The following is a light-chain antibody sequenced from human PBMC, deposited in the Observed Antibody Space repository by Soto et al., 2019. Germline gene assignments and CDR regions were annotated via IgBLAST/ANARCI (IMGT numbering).Light chain of an antibody. CDR1: QGVSSW. J-gene: IGKJ4*01. CDR2: TTS. CDR3: QQANSFPLT. Sequence: DLQMTQSPSFVSASVGDTVTITCRASQGVSSWLAGYQQKPGKAPKLLIYTTSYLQSGVPSRFSGSGSGAVFTLTISSLQPEDFATYYCQQANSFPLTFGGGTKVEI. V-gene: IGKV1-12*01.